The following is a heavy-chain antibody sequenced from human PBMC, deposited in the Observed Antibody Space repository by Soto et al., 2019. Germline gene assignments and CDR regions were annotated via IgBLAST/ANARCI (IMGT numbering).Heavy chain of an antibody. CDR2: ISAGGGNT. V-gene: IGHV3-23*01. CDR3: AKGDTAPLGDAFDI. J-gene: IGHJ3*02. CDR1: RFTFSSYV. D-gene: IGHD3-16*01. Sequence: EVQLLESGGGLVQPGGSLRLSCTASRFTFSSYVMNWVRQAPGKGLEWVSGISAGGGNTYYADSVKGRFNISRDNSKNTLYLQMSSLRAEDTAVYYCAKGDTAPLGDAFDIWGQGTMVTVSS.